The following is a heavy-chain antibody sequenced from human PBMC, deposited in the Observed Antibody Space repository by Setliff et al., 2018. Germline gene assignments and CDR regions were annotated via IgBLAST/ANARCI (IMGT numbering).Heavy chain of an antibody. CDR1: GFTFNTYT. CDR3: ARDRIAAADAIHYYYFAMDV. CDR2: IGPNGGST. Sequence: PGGSLRLSCSASGFTFNTYTMHWVRQAPGKGLEYVSSIGPNGGSTYYANSVKGRFTISRDNAKNSLYLQMNSLRAEDTAVYYCARDRIAAADAIHYYYFAMDVWGQGTTVTVSS. J-gene: IGHJ6*02. V-gene: IGHV3-64*04. D-gene: IGHD6-13*01.